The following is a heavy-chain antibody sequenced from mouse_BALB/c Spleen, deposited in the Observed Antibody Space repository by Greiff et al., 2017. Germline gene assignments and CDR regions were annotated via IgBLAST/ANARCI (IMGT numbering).Heavy chain of an antibody. V-gene: IGHV5-6*01. D-gene: IGHD2-4*01. CDR3: ARQRLDYDKDYFDY. J-gene: IGHJ2*01. CDR1: GFTFSSYG. CDR2: ISSGGSYT. Sequence: EVMLVESGGDLVKPGGSLKLSCAASGFTFSSYGMSWVRQTPDKRLEWVATISSGGSYTYYPDSVKGRFTISRDNAKNTLYLQMSSLKSEDTAMYYCARQRLDYDKDYFDYWGQGTTLTVSS.